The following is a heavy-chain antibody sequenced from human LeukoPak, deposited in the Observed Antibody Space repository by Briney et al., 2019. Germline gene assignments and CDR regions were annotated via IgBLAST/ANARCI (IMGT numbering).Heavy chain of an antibody. CDR3: ARDPGY. CDR2: ISYDGSNK. CDR1: GFTFSSYA. V-gene: IGHV3-30-3*01. J-gene: IGHJ4*02. Sequence: GGSLRLSCAASGFTFSSYAMSWVRQAPGKGLEWVAVISYDGSNKYYADSVKGRFTIPRDNSKNTLYLQMNSLRAEDTAVYYCARDPGYWGQGTLVTVSS.